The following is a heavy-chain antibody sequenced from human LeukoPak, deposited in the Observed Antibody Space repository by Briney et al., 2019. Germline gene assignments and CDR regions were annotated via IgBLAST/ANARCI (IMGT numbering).Heavy chain of an antibody. Sequence: PSETLSLTCTVSGGSIGRSSYYWGWIRQPPVKRLEWIGNIYYSGSTNYNPSLKSRVTMSVDTSKNQFSLKLSSVTAADTAVYYCARLAAKTVDYWGQGTLVTVSS. J-gene: IGHJ4*02. CDR1: GGSIGRSSYY. D-gene: IGHD2-15*01. V-gene: IGHV4-39*07. CDR3: ARLAAKTVDY. CDR2: IYYSGST.